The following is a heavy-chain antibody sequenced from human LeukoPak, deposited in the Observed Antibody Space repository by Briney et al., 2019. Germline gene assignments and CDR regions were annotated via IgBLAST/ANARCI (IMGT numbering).Heavy chain of an antibody. J-gene: IGHJ3*02. CDR3: ARDSVDFDAFDI. Sequence: ASVNVSCKASGYTFTSYYMHWVRQAPGQRLEWMGWINAGNGNTKYSQKFQGRVTITRDTSASTAYMELSSLRSEDTAVYYCARDSVDFDAFDIWGQGTMVTVSS. D-gene: IGHD2-2*01. CDR2: INAGNGNT. V-gene: IGHV1-3*01. CDR1: GYTFTSYY.